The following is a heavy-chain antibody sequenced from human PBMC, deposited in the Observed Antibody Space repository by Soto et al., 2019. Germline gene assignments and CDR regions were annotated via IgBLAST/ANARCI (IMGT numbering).Heavy chain of an antibody. Sequence: ASVKVSCKASGYTFTSYGISWVRQAPGQGLEWMGWISAYNGNTNYAQKLQGRVTMTTDTSTSTAYMELRSLRSDDTAVYYCARVPVSSGGSCYYYYYYMDVWGQGTTVTVSS. V-gene: IGHV1-18*01. J-gene: IGHJ6*03. CDR3: ARVPVSSGGSCYYYYYYMDV. CDR2: ISAYNGNT. D-gene: IGHD2-15*01. CDR1: GYTFTSYG.